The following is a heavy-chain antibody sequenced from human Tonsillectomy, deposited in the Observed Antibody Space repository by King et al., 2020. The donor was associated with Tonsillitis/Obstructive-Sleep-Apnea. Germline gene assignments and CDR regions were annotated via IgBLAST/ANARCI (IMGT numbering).Heavy chain of an antibody. D-gene: IGHD3-3*01. CDR1: GFTFSSYA. J-gene: IGHJ4*02. V-gene: IGHV3-30*04. CDR2: ISYDGSNK. CDR3: ARGESSIFGVVIRKYFDY. Sequence: VQLVESGGGVVQPGRSLRLSCAASGFTFSSYAMHWVRQSPGKGLEWVAVISYDGSNKYYADSVKGRFTISRDNSKNTLYLQMNSLRAEDTAVYYCARGESSIFGVVIRKYFDYWGQGTLVTVSS.